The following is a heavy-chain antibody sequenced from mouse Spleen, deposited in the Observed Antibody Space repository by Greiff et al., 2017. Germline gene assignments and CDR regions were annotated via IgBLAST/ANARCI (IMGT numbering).Heavy chain of an antibody. Sequence: EVQLKESGPGMVKPSQSLCLTCTATGYSFTSCYDCHWIRHFPGNNLEWMGYISYSGSTNYNPSLKSRISITHDTSKNHFFLKLNSVTTEDTATYYCARGTMTREYFDVWGAGTTVTVSS. V-gene: IGHV3-1*01. D-gene: IGHD2-4*01. CDR3: ARGTMTREYFDV. J-gene: IGHJ1*01. CDR2: ISYSGST. CDR1: GYSFTSCYD.